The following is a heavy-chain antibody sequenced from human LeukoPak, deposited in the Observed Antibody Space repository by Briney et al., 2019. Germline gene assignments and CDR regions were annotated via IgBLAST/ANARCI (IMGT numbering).Heavy chain of an antibody. CDR2: ISGNGTAT. Sequence: GGSLRLSFAASGVTFSNYAINWVRQAPGKGLEWHSAISGNGTATYYADSVKRRYTFSRDNSKNTLYLVMNNLRAEDAAISYCVGNRAIVVPPPIAEAFDFWGQGPMVTISS. CDR1: GVTFSNYA. V-gene: IGHV3-23*01. D-gene: IGHD1-26*01. CDR3: VGNRAIVVPPPIAEAFDF. J-gene: IGHJ3*01.